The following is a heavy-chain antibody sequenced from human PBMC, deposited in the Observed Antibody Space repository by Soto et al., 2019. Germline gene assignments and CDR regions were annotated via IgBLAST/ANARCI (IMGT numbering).Heavy chain of an antibody. CDR3: ARAITIFGVVIGTRYYYMDV. J-gene: IGHJ6*03. CDR2: IYYSGST. CDR1: GGSISSYY. Sequence: PSETLSLTCTVSGGSISSYYWSWIRQPPGKELEWIGYIYYSGSTNYNPSLKSRVTISVDTSKNQFSLKLSSVTAADTAVYYCARAITIFGVVIGTRYYYMDVWGKGTTVTVSS. D-gene: IGHD3-3*01. V-gene: IGHV4-59*01.